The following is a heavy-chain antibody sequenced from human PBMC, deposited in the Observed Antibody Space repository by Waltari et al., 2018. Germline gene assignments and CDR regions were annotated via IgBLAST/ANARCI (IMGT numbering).Heavy chain of an antibody. CDR3: AAFHPTEPIAAAGTGWFDP. J-gene: IGHJ5*02. V-gene: IGHV4-34*01. CDR2: INHSGST. Sequence: QVQLQQWGAGRLKHSETLSLTCAGYGGSVSGYYWSWIRQPPGQGLEWIGEINHSGSTNYNPSLKSRVTISVDTSKNQFSLKLSSVTAADTAVYYCAAFHPTEPIAAAGTGWFDPWGQGTLVTVSS. D-gene: IGHD6-13*01. CDR1: GGSVSGYY.